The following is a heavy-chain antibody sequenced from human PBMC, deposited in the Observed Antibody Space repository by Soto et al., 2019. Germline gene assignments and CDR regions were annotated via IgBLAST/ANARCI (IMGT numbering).Heavy chain of an antibody. Sequence: SVKVSCKDSVGTYSSYTISWVRQAPGQGLEWMGRIIPILGIANYAQKFQGRVTITADKSTSTAYMELSSLRSEDTAVYYCARDLKSNDAFDIWGQGTMVTVSS. J-gene: IGHJ3*02. V-gene: IGHV1-69*04. CDR1: VGTYSSYT. CDR2: IIPILGIA. CDR3: ARDLKSNDAFDI.